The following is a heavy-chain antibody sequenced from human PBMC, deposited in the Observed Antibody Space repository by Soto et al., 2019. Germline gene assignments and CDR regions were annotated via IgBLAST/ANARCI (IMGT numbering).Heavy chain of an antibody. J-gene: IGHJ4*02. D-gene: IGHD1-26*01. CDR2: ISAYNGNT. CDR1: GYTFTSYG. CDR3: ARDLPEWELPYGSDY. Sequence: GASVKVSCKASGYTFTSYGISWVRQAPGQGLEWMGWISAYNGNTNYAQKLQGRVTMTTDTSTSTAYMELRSLRSDDTAVYYCARDLPEWELPYGSDYWGQGTLVTVSS. V-gene: IGHV1-18*01.